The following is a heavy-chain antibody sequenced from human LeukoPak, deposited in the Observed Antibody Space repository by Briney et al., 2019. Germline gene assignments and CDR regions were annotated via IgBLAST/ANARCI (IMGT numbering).Heavy chain of an antibody. Sequence: GGSLRLSCAASGFTFSAYHINWVRQAPGKGLEWISYISTIGTTIHYADSVKGRFTISRDNSKDILYLQMNSLRVDDSATYYCVGEVGSRQMNSWGQGTLVTVSS. D-gene: IGHD1-26*01. CDR1: GFTFSAYH. CDR3: VGEVGSRQMNS. CDR2: ISTIGTTI. J-gene: IGHJ5*02. V-gene: IGHV3-48*01.